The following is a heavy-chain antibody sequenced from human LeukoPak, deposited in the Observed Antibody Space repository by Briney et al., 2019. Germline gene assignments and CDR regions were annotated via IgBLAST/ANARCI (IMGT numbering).Heavy chain of an antibody. CDR3: ASTISDFWSGYYTEVD. D-gene: IGHD3-3*01. CDR1: GGSISSSNW. Sequence: PSGTLSLTCAVSGGSISSSNWWSWVRQPPGKGLEWIGEIYHSGSTNYNPSLKSRVTISVDKSKNQFSLKLSSVTAADTAVYYCASTISDFWSGYYTEVDWGQGTLVTVSS. CDR2: IYHSGST. J-gene: IGHJ4*02. V-gene: IGHV4-4*02.